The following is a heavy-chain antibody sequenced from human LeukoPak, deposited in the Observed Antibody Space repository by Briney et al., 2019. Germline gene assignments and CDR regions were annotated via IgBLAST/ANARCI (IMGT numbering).Heavy chain of an antibody. D-gene: IGHD6-19*01. J-gene: IGHJ4*02. CDR3: ARRPYTSGWYYYFDY. CDR2: IYYSGST. CDR1: GGSISSSSYY. V-gene: IGHV4-39*01. Sequence: SETLSLTCTVSGGSISSSSYYWGWIRQPPGKGLEWIGSIYYSGSTYYNPSLKSRVTISGDTSKNQFSLRLSSVTAADTAVYYCARRPYTSGWYYYFDYWGQGTLVTVSS.